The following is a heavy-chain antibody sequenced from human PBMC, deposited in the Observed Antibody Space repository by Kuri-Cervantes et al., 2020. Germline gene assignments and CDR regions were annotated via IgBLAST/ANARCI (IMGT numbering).Heavy chain of an antibody. CDR3: AKGRRISQQQVVEGEFDY. CDR2: ISYDGSHR. CDR1: GFTFSSYA. J-gene: IGHJ4*02. V-gene: IGHV3-30-3*01. D-gene: IGHD6-13*01. Sequence: GESLKISCAASGFTFSSYAMHWVRQAPGKGLEWVSAISYDGSHRPYADSVKGRFTISRDNSKNTLYLQMDSLRVEDSAIYYCAKGRRISQQQVVEGEFDYWGQGVLVTVSS.